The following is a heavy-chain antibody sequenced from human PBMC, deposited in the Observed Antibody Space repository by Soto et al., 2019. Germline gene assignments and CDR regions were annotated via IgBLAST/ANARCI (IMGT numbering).Heavy chain of an antibody. CDR2: VYYSGST. V-gene: IGHV4-59*02. CDR3: ARGRSHEWELLVQYFDY. J-gene: IGHJ4*02. D-gene: IGHD1-26*01. CDR1: CGSVSNSY. Sequence: LSLTCTVSCGSVSNSYWVWIRQPPVKGLEWVAYVYYSGSTNYNPSLGTRVTISVDKSKNQFSLKMTSVTGADTAVYYCARGRSHEWELLVQYFDYWGQGTLVTVSS.